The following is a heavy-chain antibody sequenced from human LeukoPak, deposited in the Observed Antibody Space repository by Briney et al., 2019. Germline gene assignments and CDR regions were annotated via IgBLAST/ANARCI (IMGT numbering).Heavy chain of an antibody. CDR2: IYYSGST. Sequence: PSETLSLTCTVSGGSISSHYWSWIRQPPGKGLEWIGYIYYSGSTNYNPSLKSRVTISVDTSKNQFSLKLSSVTAADTAVYYCASWGYSYGYHFDYWGQGTLVTVSS. J-gene: IGHJ4*02. CDR1: GGSISSHY. CDR3: ASWGYSYGYHFDY. D-gene: IGHD5-18*01. V-gene: IGHV4-59*11.